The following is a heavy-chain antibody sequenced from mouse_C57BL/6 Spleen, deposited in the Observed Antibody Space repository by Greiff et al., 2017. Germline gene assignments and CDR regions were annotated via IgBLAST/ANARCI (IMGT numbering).Heavy chain of an antibody. CDR1: GYTFTSYW. J-gene: IGHJ1*03. CDR3: ASSSAYPWYFEG. Sequence: QVQLQQPGAELVRPGSSVKLSCKASGYTFTSYWMDWVKQRPGQGLEWIGNIYPSDSETHYNQKFKDKATLTVDKSSSAAYMQLSSLTSEDSAVYYCASSSAYPWYFEGWGTGTTVTVSS. CDR2: IYPSDSET. V-gene: IGHV1-61*01. D-gene: IGHD5-1*01.